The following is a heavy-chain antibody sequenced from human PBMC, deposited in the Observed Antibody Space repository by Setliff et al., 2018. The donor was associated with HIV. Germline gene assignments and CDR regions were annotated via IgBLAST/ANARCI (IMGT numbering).Heavy chain of an antibody. J-gene: IGHJ4*02. CDR2: ISNDGTKK. CDR3: AKDRSGSYSFARD. D-gene: IGHD1-26*01. V-gene: IGHV3-30*18. Sequence: GGSLRLSCATSGFSFSSYGMHWVRQAPGKGLEWVAVISNDGTKKFYEDSVKGRFTISRDNAKSSLYLQMNSLRAEDTAVYYCAKDRSGSYSFARDWGQGTLVTVSS. CDR1: GFSFSSYG.